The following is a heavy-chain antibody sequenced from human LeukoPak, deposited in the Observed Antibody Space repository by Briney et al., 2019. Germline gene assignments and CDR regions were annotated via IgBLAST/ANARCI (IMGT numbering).Heavy chain of an antibody. CDR1: GGPVSSGSYY. CDR3: ASMPGSGSYYDPQNWFDP. Sequence: SETLSLTCTVSGGPVSSGSYYWSWIRQPPGKGLEWIGYIYYSGSTNYNPSLKSRVTISVDTSKNQFSLKLSSVTAADTAVYYCASMPGSGSYYDPQNWFDPWGQGTLVTVSS. CDR2: IYYSGST. V-gene: IGHV4-61*01. D-gene: IGHD3-10*01. J-gene: IGHJ5*02.